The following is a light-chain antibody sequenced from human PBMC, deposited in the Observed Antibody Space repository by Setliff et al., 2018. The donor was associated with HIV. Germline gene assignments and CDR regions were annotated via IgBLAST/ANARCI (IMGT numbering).Light chain of an antibody. CDR1: NIGSKS. J-gene: IGLJ1*01. V-gene: IGLV3-21*03. CDR2: DAS. CDR3: QMWDNNSDHYV. Sequence: SYELTQPPSVSVAPGKTATITCGGNNIGSKSVHWYQRKPGQAPLMVVYDASDRPSGIPDRFSGSKSGNTATLTISRVDAGDEADYYCQMWDNNSDHYVFGTGTKVTVL.